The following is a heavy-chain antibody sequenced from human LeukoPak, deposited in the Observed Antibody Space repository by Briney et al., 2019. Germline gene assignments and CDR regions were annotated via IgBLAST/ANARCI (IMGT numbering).Heavy chain of an antibody. D-gene: IGHD2-2*01. J-gene: IGHJ6*03. CDR3: ARDAGYQPYYYMDV. CDR1: GFTVSSNY. CDR2: IYSGGST. V-gene: IGHV3-53*05. Sequence: PGGSLRLSCAASGFTVSSNYMSWVRQAPGKGLEWVSVIYSGGSTYYADSVKGRFTISRDNSKNTLYLQMNSLRAEDTAVYYCARDAGYQPYYYMDVWGKGTTVTVSS.